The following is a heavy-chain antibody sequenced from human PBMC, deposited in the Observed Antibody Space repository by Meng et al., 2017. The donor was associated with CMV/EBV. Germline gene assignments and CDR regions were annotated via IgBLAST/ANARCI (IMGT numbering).Heavy chain of an antibody. CDR2: IIPILGIA. Sequence: SVKVSCKASGRTFSSYTISWVRQAPGQGLEWMGRIIPILGIANYAQKFQGRVTITADKSTSTAYMELSSLRSEDTAVYYCARGYCSSTSCSAPDYWGQGTLVTVSS. CDR1: GRTFSSYT. D-gene: IGHD2-2*01. CDR3: ARGYCSSTSCSAPDY. J-gene: IGHJ4*02. V-gene: IGHV1-69*02.